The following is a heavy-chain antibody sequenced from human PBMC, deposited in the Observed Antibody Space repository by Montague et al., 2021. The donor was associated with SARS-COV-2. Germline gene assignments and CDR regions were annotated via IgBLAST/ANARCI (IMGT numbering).Heavy chain of an antibody. J-gene: IGHJ5*02. V-gene: IGHV4-59*13. CDR3: ARTEYNWNGWFDP. D-gene: IGHD1-20*01. Sequence: SETLSLTCSVSGGSISSYHWSWIRQSPGKGLEWIGYIFHSGITDYNPSLKSRVTISVDMSKNQFSLQLNSVTAADSAVYYCARTEYNWNGWFDPWGQGTLVTVSS. CDR1: GGSISSYH. CDR2: IFHSGIT.